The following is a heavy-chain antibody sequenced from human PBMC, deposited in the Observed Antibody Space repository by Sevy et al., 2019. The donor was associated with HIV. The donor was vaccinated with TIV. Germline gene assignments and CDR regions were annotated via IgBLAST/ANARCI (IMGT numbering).Heavy chain of an antibody. D-gene: IGHD3-16*01. CDR3: AREGGPFDAFDI. J-gene: IGHJ3*02. V-gene: IGHV3-33*01. Sequence: GGSLRLSCVASGFTFSTYGMHWVRQAPGKGLEWVAVIWYNGINKYYADSVKGRFTIFRDNSRNTLDLQMNSVTVEDTAVYYCAREGGPFDAFDIWGQGTMVTVSS. CDR1: GFTFSTYG. CDR2: IWYNGINK.